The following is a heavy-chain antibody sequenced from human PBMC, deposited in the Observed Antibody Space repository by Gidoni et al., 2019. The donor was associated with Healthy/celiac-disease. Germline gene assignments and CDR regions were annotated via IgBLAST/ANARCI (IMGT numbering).Heavy chain of an antibody. D-gene: IGHD3-22*01. Sequence: QVQLQESGPGLVKPSETLSLTCTVSGGSISSYSWSWIRQPPGKGLEWIGYIYYSGSTNYNPSLKSRVTISVDTSKNQFSLKLSSVTAADTAVYYCARHSGGEYYDSSGYYSPFDYWGQGTLVTVSS. J-gene: IGHJ4*02. V-gene: IGHV4-59*08. CDR2: IYYSGST. CDR1: GGSISSYS. CDR3: ARHSGGEYYDSSGYYSPFDY.